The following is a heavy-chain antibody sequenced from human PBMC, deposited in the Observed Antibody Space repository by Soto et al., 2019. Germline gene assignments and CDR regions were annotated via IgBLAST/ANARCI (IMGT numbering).Heavy chain of an antibody. CDR2: MYNTGST. CDR3: ARVLGGYCGTGCYPFDV. J-gene: IGHJ6*02. D-gene: IGHD2-21*01. V-gene: IGHV4-59*01. CDR1: GGTISRYY. Sequence: SETLSLTCTVSGGTISRYYWSWILQPPGKGLEWIGYMYNTGSTVYNPSFKSRVTISVDTSKNQFSLKLNSVTAADTAVYYCARVLGGYCGTGCYPFDVWGQGTTVTVS.